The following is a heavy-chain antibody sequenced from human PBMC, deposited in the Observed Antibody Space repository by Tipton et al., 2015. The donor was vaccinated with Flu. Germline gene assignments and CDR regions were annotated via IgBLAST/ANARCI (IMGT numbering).Heavy chain of an antibody. V-gene: IGHV4-34*01. J-gene: IGHJ5*02. CDR3: ASHTRIAIGGLNWFDP. D-gene: IGHD2/OR15-2a*01. Sequence: TLSLTCAVYGGSLSGYYWSWIRQSPGKGLEWIGEINHSGSTNYNPSLESRLTISLDMSKNQFSLNLYSVSAADAAVYYCASHTRIAIGGLNWFDPWGQGTLVTVSS. CDR2: INHSGST. CDR1: GGSLSGYY.